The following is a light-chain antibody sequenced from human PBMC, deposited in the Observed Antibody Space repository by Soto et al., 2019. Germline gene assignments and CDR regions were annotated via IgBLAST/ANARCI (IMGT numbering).Light chain of an antibody. CDR3: QQYTDWPLT. V-gene: IGKV3-20*01. CDR1: QSVYNSY. CDR2: GAS. Sequence: EIVLTQSPGTLSLSPGERASLSCRASQSVYNSYLAWYQQKPGQAPRLLIYGASSRATGIPDRFSGSGSGTDFTLTISRLEPEDFALYYCQQYTDWPLTFGQGTKVEVK. J-gene: IGKJ1*01.